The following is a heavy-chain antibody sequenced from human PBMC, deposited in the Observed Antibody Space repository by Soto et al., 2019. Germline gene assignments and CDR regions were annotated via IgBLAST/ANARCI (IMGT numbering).Heavy chain of an antibody. CDR2: IYYSGST. J-gene: IGHJ4*02. CDR3: ARGSYYYASSGYYHY. D-gene: IGHD3-22*01. Sequence: SETLSLTCTVSGGSISSYYWSWIRQPPGKGLEWIGYIYYSGSTNYNPSLKSRATISVDTSKNQFSLKLSSVTAADTAVYYCARGSYYYASSGYYHYWGPGTLVTASS. CDR1: GGSISSYY. V-gene: IGHV4-59*08.